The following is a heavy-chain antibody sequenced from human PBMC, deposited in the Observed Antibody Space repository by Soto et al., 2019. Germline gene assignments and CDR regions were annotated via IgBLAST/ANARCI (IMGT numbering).Heavy chain of an antibody. Sequence: QVQLVESGGGVVQPGRSLRLSCAASGFTFSSYAMHWVRQAPGKGLEWVAVISYDGSNKYYADSVKGRFTISRDNSKNTLYLQMDRLGGEDTGVYYCARGSQGCDRSGQVDAFDIWGQGTMVTVSS. CDR2: ISYDGSNK. J-gene: IGHJ3*02. CDR3: ARGSQGCDRSGQVDAFDI. V-gene: IGHV3-30-3*01. CDR1: GFTFSSYA. D-gene: IGHD3-22*01.